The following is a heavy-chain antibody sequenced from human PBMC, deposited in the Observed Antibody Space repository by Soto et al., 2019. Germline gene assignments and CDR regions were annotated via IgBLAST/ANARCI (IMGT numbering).Heavy chain of an antibody. D-gene: IGHD3-22*01. CDR3: ARGPKYYYDSSGYYYRAATPYYFDY. CDR1: GGSISSGGYY. CDR2: IYYSGST. V-gene: IGHV4-31*03. J-gene: IGHJ4*02. Sequence: HVQLQESGPGLVKPSQTLSLTCTVSGGSISSGGYYWSWIRQHPGKGLEWIGYIYYSGSTDYNPSLKSRVTLSVDTSKNQFSLKLSSVTAADTAVYYCARGPKYYYDSSGYYYRAATPYYFDYWGQGTLVTVSS.